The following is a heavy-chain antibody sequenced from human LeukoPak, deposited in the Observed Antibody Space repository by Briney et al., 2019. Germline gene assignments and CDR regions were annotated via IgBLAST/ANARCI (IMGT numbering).Heavy chain of an antibody. CDR2: IYYSGST. D-gene: IGHD5-24*01. Sequence: PSETLSLTCAVCGGSFSGYYWSWIRQPPGKGLEWMGYIYYSGSTNYNPSLKSRVTISVDTSKNQFSLKLSSVTAADTAVYYCARDSQRWLQSRGHWYFDLWGRGTLVTVSS. CDR1: GGSFSGYY. V-gene: IGHV4-59*01. CDR3: ARDSQRWLQSRGHWYFDL. J-gene: IGHJ2*01.